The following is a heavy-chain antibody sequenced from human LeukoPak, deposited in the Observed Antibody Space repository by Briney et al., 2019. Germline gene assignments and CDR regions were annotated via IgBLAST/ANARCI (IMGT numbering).Heavy chain of an antibody. CDR3: ARGLWVQLWADYYYYYYGMDV. CDR1: GGSFSGYY. Sequence: PSETLSLTCAVYGGSFSGYYWSWIRQPPGKGLEWIGEINHSGSTNYNPSLKSRVTISVDTSKNQFSLKLSSVTAADTAVYYCARGLWVQLWADYYYYYYGMDVWGRGTTVTVSS. V-gene: IGHV4-34*01. CDR2: INHSGST. J-gene: IGHJ6*02. D-gene: IGHD5-18*01.